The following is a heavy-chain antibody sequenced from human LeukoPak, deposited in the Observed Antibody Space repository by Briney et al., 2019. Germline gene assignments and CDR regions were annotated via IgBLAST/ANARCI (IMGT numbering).Heavy chain of an antibody. CDR2: IYHSGST. Sequence: SETLSLTCTVSGYSISSGYYWGWIRQPPGKGLEWIGSIYHSGSTYYNPSLKSRVTISVDTSKNQFSLKLSSVTAADTAVYYCARYRPYYYGSGSLFDYWGQGTLVTASS. J-gene: IGHJ4*02. CDR1: GYSISSGYY. D-gene: IGHD3-10*01. V-gene: IGHV4-38-2*02. CDR3: ARYRPYYYGSGSLFDY.